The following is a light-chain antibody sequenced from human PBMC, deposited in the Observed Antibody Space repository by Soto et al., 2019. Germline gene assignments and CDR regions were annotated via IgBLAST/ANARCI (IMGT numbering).Light chain of an antibody. V-gene: IGKV3-15*01. CDR1: QSVSNN. Sequence: IVLTQSSGTLSLSPGERATLSCRASQSVSNNYLAWYQQKPVQAHRLLIYGASSRATGIPARFSGSGSGTEFTPTISSLQSEDFAVYYCQQYKNWPTYTFGQGTKLDIK. CDR2: GAS. CDR3: QQYKNWPTYT. J-gene: IGKJ2*01.